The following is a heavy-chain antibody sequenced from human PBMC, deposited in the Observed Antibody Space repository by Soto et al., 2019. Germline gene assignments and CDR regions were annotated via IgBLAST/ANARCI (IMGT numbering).Heavy chain of an antibody. Sequence: SETLSLTCTVSGGSISSGGYYWSWIRQHPGKGLEWIGYIYYSGSTYYNPSLKSRVTISVDTSKNQFSLKLSSVTAADTAVYYCARTYYYDSSDKVGAFDIWGQGTMVTVSS. V-gene: IGHV4-31*03. J-gene: IGHJ3*02. D-gene: IGHD3-22*01. CDR1: GGSISSGGYY. CDR2: IYYSGST. CDR3: ARTYYYDSSDKVGAFDI.